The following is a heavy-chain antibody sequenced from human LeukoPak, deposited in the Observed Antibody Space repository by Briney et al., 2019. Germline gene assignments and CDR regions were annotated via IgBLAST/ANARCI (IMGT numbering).Heavy chain of an antibody. D-gene: IGHD3-9*01. CDR1: GGSISSSNW. J-gene: IGHJ3*02. V-gene: IGHV4-4*02. CDR3: ARSAILRYFDWSMSPDDAFDI. CDR2: IYHSGST. Sequence: SGTLSLTCAVSGGSISSSNWWSWVRQPPGKGLEWIGEIYHSGSTNYNPSLKSRVTISVDKSKNQFSLKLSSVTAADTAVYYCARSAILRYFDWSMSPDDAFDIWGQGTMVTVSS.